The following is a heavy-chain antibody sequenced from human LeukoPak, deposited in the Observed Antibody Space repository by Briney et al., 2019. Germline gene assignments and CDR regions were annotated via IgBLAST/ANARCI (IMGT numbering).Heavy chain of an antibody. CDR1: GSIFTSYW. D-gene: IGHD6-19*01. V-gene: IGHV5-51*01. CDR3: ARQGSSGNDY. J-gene: IGHJ4*02. Sequence: GAALQISCKGSGSIFTSYWIGGGRPLPGKGLEWMGIIYPGDSDTRYSPSFQGQVTISADKSISTAYLQWSSLKASDTAMYYCARQGSSGNDYWGQGTLVTVSS. CDR2: IYPGDSDT.